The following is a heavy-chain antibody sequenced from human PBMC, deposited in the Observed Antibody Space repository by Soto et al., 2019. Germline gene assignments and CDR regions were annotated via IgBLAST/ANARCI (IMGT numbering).Heavy chain of an antibody. CDR3: ARGRKTWIQLLDY. D-gene: IGHD5-18*01. J-gene: IGHJ4*02. CDR1: GGSISSGDYY. Sequence: SETLSLTCTVSGGSISSGDYYWSWIRQPPGKGLEWIGYIYYSGSTYYNPSLKSRVTISVDTSKNQFSLKLSSVTAADTAVYYCARGRKTWIQLLDYWGQGTLVTVSS. CDR2: IYYSGST. V-gene: IGHV4-30-4*01.